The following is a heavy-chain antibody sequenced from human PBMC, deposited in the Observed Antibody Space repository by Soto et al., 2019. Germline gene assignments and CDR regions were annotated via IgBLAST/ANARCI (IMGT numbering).Heavy chain of an antibody. V-gene: IGHV3-23*01. CDR1: GFTFSSYA. CDR3: ARSRTHAVTGTDGY. D-gene: IGHD1-1*01. Sequence: GGSLRLSCAASGFTFSSYAMSWVRQAPGKGLEWVSAISGSGGSTYYADSAKGRFTSSRDNSKKTLYLQMNSLRAEDTAVYYCARSRTHAVTGTDGYWGQGTLVTVSS. CDR2: ISGSGGST. J-gene: IGHJ4*02.